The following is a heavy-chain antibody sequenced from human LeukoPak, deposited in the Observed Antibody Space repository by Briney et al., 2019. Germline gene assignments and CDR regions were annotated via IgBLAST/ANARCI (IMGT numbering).Heavy chain of an antibody. CDR2: FDPEDGET. V-gene: IGHV1-24*01. CDR1: GYTLTELS. D-gene: IGHD3-10*01. Sequence: GASVTVSCKVSGYTLTELSMHWVRQAPGKGLERMGGFDPEDGETIYAQKFQGRVTMTEDTSTDTAYMELSSLRSEDTAVYYCATAYYASGGYYYYGMDVWGQGTTVTVSS. CDR3: ATAYYASGGYYYYGMDV. J-gene: IGHJ6*02.